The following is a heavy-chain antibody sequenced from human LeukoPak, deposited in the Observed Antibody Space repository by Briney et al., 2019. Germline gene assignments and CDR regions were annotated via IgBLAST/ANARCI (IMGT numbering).Heavy chain of an antibody. Sequence: ASVTVSCKASGYTFTNYGVSWVRQAPGQGLEWMGWISAYNGNPGYAQKFQGRVTMTTDTSTSTTYMELRSLRSDDTAVYYCATYTEGYCTSANCYAGFDYWGQGTLVTVSS. V-gene: IGHV1-18*01. J-gene: IGHJ4*02. D-gene: IGHD2-2*01. CDR3: ATYTEGYCTSANCYAGFDY. CDR1: GYTFTNYG. CDR2: ISAYNGNP.